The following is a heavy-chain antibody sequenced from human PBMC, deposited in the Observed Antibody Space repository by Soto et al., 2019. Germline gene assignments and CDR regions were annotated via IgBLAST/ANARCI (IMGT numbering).Heavy chain of an antibody. CDR3: ARAPQYYDILTGYYNYYYYGMDV. J-gene: IGHJ6*02. CDR1: GGSFSGYY. Sequence: LPETLSLTCAVYGGSFSGYYWSWIRQPPGKGLEWIGEINRSGSTNYNPSLKSRVTISVDTSKNQFSLKLSSVTAADTAVYYCARAPQYYDILTGYYNYYYYGMDVWGQGTTVTVSS. CDR2: INRSGST. D-gene: IGHD3-9*01. V-gene: IGHV4-34*01.